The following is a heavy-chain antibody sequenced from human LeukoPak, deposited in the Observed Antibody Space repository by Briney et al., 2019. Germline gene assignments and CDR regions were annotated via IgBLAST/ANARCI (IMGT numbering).Heavy chain of an antibody. V-gene: IGHV4-4*07. J-gene: IGHJ6*03. Sequence: SETLSLTCTVSGGSISSYYWSWIRQPAGKGLEWIGRIDNSGSTNYNPSLKSRVTISVDKSKNQFSLKVSSVTAADTAMYYCARVAPSGYYYMDVWGKETTVTVSS. D-gene: IGHD6-25*01. CDR3: ARVAPSGYYYMDV. CDR1: GGSISSYY. CDR2: IDNSGST.